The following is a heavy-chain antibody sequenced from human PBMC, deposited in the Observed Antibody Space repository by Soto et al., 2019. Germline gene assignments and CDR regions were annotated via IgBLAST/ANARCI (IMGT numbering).Heavy chain of an antibody. D-gene: IGHD3-22*01. CDR2: IIPIFGTA. V-gene: IGHV1-69*01. CDR1: GGTFSSYA. Sequence: GXSVKVSCKASGGTFSSYAISWVRQAPGQGLEWMGGIIPIFGTANYAQKFQGRVTITADESTSTAYMELSSLRSEDTAVYYCASYYDSSGPDAFDIWGQGTMVTVSS. J-gene: IGHJ3*02. CDR3: ASYYDSSGPDAFDI.